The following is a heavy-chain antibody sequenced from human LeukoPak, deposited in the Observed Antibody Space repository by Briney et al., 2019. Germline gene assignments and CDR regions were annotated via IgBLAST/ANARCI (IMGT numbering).Heavy chain of an antibody. V-gene: IGHV3-23*01. Sequence: GGSLRLSCAASGFTFSSYAMSWVRQAPGKGLEWVSAISGSGGSTYYADSVKGRFTISRDNSKNTLYLQMDSLRAEDTAVYYCARARGLLRWDHMDVWGKGTTVTVSS. CDR2: ISGSGGST. CDR3: ARARGLLRWDHMDV. CDR1: GFTFSSYA. J-gene: IGHJ6*03. D-gene: IGHD3-16*01.